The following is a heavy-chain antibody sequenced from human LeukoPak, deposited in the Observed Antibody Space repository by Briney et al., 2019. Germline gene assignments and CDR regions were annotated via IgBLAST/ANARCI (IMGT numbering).Heavy chain of an antibody. Sequence: KPSETLSLTCTASGGSISSYYWSWIRQPPGKGLEWIRYIYYSGSTNYNPSLKSRVTISVDTSKNQFSLKLSSVTAADTAVYYCARVGGFWSGRPDYWGQGTLVTVSS. CDR3: ARVGGFWSGRPDY. CDR2: IYYSGST. CDR1: GGSISSYY. V-gene: IGHV4-59*01. D-gene: IGHD3-3*01. J-gene: IGHJ4*02.